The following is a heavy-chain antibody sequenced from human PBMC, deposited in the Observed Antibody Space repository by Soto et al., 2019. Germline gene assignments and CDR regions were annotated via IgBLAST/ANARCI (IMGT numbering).Heavy chain of an antibody. CDR1: GGSIRSAGHS. CDR2: IYHSGST. D-gene: IGHD3-16*01. V-gene: IGHV4-30-2*01. Sequence: QLQLQESGAGLVKPSETLSLTCTVSGGSIRSAGHSWSWIRQTPGKGLEWIASIYHSGSTFYNPSRRSCVTVSLDTSKNQFSLKGNSVTAADTAVYYCASVLNDAFDIWGQGAMVIVSS. J-gene: IGHJ3*02. CDR3: ASVLNDAFDI.